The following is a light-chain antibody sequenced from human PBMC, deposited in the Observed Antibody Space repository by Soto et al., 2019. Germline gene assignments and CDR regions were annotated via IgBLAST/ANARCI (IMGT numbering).Light chain of an antibody. V-gene: IGKV3-20*01. CDR1: LSVSSGS. Sequence: IVLTQAPGTLSLSPGDRATLACRASLSVSSGSLAWYQQKPGQAPRLLMYLASNRAAGIPDRFSGSGSGTDFTLTISRLEPEDFAVYYCQQYGSSPLTFGQGTKVEIK. CDR3: QQYGSSPLT. J-gene: IGKJ1*01. CDR2: LAS.